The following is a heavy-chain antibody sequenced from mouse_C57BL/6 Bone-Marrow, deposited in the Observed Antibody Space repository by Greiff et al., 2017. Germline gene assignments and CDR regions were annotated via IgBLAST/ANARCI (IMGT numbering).Heavy chain of an antibody. CDR1: GYTFTSYW. J-gene: IGHJ2*01. Sequence: EVQLQQSGPELVKPGASVKLSCKASGYTFTSYWMHWVKQSHGKSLEWIGDINPNNGGTSYNQKFKGKATLTVDKSSSTAYMELRSLTSEDSAVYYCAERQLRLLHFDYWGQGTTLTVSS. CDR2: INPNNGGT. CDR3: AERQLRLLHFDY. D-gene: IGHD3-2*02. V-gene: IGHV1-26*01.